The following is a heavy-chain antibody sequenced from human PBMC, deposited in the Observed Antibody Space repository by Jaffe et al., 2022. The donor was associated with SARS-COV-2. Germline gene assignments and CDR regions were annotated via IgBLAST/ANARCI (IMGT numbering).Heavy chain of an antibody. CDR1: GGSISSGAYY. CDR3: AREHFYSRVRFDP. Sequence: QVQLQESGPGLVKPSQTLSLTCTVSGGSISSGAYYWSWIRQHPGKGLEWIGYIYYSGNTYYNPSLKSRLTISVDTSKNQFSLKLSSVTAADTAVYYCAREHFYSRVRFDPWGQGTLVTVSS. D-gene: IGHD4-4*01. CDR2: IYYSGNT. V-gene: IGHV4-31*03. J-gene: IGHJ5*02.